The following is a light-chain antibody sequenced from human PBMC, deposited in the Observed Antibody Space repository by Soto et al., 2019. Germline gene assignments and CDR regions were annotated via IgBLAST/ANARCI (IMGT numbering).Light chain of an antibody. J-gene: IGKJ2*01. CDR1: QCVSSN. CDR2: GAS. V-gene: IGKV3-15*01. Sequence: EIVMTQSPATLAVSPGERATLSCRASQCVSSNLAWYQQKPGQAPRLLIYGASTRATGVPGKFSGRGSGTEFTLTISSLQSEDFAVYYCQQCNDWPYTFGQGTKLEIK. CDR3: QQCNDWPYT.